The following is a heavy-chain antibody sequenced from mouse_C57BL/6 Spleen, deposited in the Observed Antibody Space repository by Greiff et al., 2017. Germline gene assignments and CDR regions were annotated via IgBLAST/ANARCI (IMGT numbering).Heavy chain of an antibody. D-gene: IGHD2-1*01. CDR2: ISYDGSN. V-gene: IGHV3-6*01. J-gene: IGHJ2*01. CDR3: ARDRGNDYMDY. Sequence: DVQLQESGPGLVKPSQSLSLTCSVTGFSINSGYYRYWIRPSPGNKLEWMGYISYDGSNNSNPSLKNRISITRDTSKNQFFLKLNSMTTEDTATYYCARDRGNDYMDYWGQGTTLTVSS. CDR1: GFSINSGYY.